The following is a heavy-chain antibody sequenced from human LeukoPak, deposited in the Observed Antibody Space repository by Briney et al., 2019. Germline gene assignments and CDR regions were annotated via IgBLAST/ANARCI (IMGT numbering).Heavy chain of an antibody. CDR3: ARGPPTVTYYYYGMDV. J-gene: IGHJ6*02. CDR1: GGTFSSYA. V-gene: IGHV1-69*06. D-gene: IGHD4-17*01. Sequence: ASVKVSCKASGGTFSSYAISWVRQAPGQGLEWMGGIIPIFGTANYAQKFQGRVTITADKSTSTAYMELSSLRSEDTAVYYCARGPPTVTYYYYGMDVWGQGTTVTVSS. CDR2: IIPIFGTA.